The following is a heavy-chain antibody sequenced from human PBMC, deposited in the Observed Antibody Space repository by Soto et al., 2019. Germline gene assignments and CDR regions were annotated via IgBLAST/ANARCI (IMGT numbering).Heavy chain of an antibody. J-gene: IGHJ4*02. D-gene: IGHD3-3*01. Sequence: SETLSLTCTVSGGSISSYYWSWIRQPPGKGLEWIGYIYYSGSTNYNPSLKSRVTISVDTSKNQFSLKLSSVTAADTVVYYCARGVTIFGVVIAPPHFDYWGQGTLVTVSS. V-gene: IGHV4-59*01. CDR2: IYYSGST. CDR3: ARGVTIFGVVIAPPHFDY. CDR1: GGSISSYY.